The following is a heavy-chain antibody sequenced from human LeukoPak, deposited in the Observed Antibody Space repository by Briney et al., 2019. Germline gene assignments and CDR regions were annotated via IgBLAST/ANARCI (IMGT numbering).Heavy chain of an antibody. Sequence: GASVKVSCKASGYTFTNYYLHWVRQAPGQGLEWMGIINPSGGSTTYAQKFQGRVTMTRDTSTSTVYMELSSLRSEDTAVHYCARDRPPNHFDYWGQGTLVTISS. CDR2: INPSGGST. CDR3: ARDRPPNHFDY. V-gene: IGHV1-46*01. J-gene: IGHJ4*02. D-gene: IGHD1-14*01. CDR1: GYTFTNYY.